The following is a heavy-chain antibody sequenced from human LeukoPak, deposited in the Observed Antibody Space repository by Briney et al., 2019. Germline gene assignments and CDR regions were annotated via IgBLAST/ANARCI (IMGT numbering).Heavy chain of an antibody. D-gene: IGHD1-26*01. Sequence: PGGSLRLSCAASGFSFSSHAMSWVRQAPGKGLEWVSDISGSGGSTYYADSVKGRFTISRDNAKNSLYLQMNSLRAEDTAVYYCARGGIVGALFSNWFDPWGQGTLVTVSS. CDR2: ISGSGGST. V-gene: IGHV3-23*01. J-gene: IGHJ5*02. CDR3: ARGGIVGALFSNWFDP. CDR1: GFSFSSHA.